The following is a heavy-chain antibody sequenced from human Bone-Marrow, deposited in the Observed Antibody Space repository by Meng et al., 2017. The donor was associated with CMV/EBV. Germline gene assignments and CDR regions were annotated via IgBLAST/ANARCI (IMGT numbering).Heavy chain of an antibody. Sequence: SETLSLTCTVSGGSVSSGSYYWSWIRQPPGKGLEWIGYIYYSGSTNYNPSLKSRVTISVDTSKNQFSLKLSSVTAADTAVYYCARALEVDYFDYWGQGKLVTVSS. D-gene: IGHD2-15*01. V-gene: IGHV4-61*01. CDR1: GGSVSSGSYY. J-gene: IGHJ4*02. CDR3: ARALEVDYFDY. CDR2: IYYSGST.